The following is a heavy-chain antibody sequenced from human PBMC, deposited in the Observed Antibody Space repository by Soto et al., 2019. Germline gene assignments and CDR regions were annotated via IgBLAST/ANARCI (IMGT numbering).Heavy chain of an antibody. CDR1: GFTFSSYA. J-gene: IGHJ6*02. D-gene: IGHD6-13*01. Sequence: GGSLRLSCAASGFTFSSYAMSWVRQAPGKGLEWVSAISGSGGSTYYADSVKGRFTISRDNSKNTLYLQMNSLRAEDTAVYYCAKSISYSSSWYVRDYYYYGMDVWGQGTTVTVSS. V-gene: IGHV3-23*01. CDR3: AKSISYSSSWYVRDYYYYGMDV. CDR2: ISGSGGST.